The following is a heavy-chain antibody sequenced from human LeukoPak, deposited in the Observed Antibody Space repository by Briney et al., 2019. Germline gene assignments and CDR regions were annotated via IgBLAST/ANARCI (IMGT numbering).Heavy chain of an antibody. CDR2: IWYDGSNK. CDR1: GFTFSSYG. V-gene: IGHV3-33*01. Sequence: GGSLGLSCAASGFTFSSYGMHWVRQAPGKGLEWVAVIWYDGSNKYYADSVKGRFTISRDNSKNTLYLRMNSLRAEDTAVYYCARSGYSSGWHAYYFDYWGQGTLVTVSS. J-gene: IGHJ4*02. CDR3: ARSGYSSGWHAYYFDY. D-gene: IGHD6-19*01.